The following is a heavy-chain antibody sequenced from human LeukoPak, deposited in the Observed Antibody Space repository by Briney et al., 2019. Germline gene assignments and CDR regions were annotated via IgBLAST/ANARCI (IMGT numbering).Heavy chain of an antibody. D-gene: IGHD3-22*01. J-gene: IGHJ4*02. CDR3: ARGRGGNSSGYYYFDY. Sequence: SETLSLTCAVYGGSFSGYYWSWIRQPPGKGLEWIGEINHSGSTNYNPSLKSRVTISVDTSKNQFSLKPSSVTAADTAVYYCARGRGGNSSGYYYFDYWGQGTLVTVSS. V-gene: IGHV4-34*01. CDR2: INHSGST. CDR1: GGSFSGYY.